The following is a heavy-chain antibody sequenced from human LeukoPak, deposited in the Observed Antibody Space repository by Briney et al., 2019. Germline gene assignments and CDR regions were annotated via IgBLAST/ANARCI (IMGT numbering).Heavy chain of an antibody. CDR3: ARLQSRRYYYYYMDV. J-gene: IGHJ6*03. V-gene: IGHV4-39*01. Sequence: SETLSLTCTVSGDSMRNTNYYWGWIRQPPWKGLEWIGGIYYLGGTNYNPSLESRVTMSIDTSNNQFSLKLSSVTAADTAVYYCARLQSRRYYYYYMDVWGTGTTVTIFS. CDR1: GDSMRNTNYY. CDR2: IYYLGGT.